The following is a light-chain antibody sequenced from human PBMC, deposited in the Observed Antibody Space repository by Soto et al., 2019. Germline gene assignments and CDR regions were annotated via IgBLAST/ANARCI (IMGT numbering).Light chain of an antibody. J-gene: IGKJ1*01. Sequence: DIQMTQSPSSLSASVGDRVSITCRATQSIGTNLNWYQQRPGKTPKLLISVASNLESGVPSRFTGSGSGTDFIVTISRLQPEDFATYYCQQSDTIPWTFGQGTKVENK. V-gene: IGKV1-39*01. CDR1: QSIGTN. CDR3: QQSDTIPWT. CDR2: VAS.